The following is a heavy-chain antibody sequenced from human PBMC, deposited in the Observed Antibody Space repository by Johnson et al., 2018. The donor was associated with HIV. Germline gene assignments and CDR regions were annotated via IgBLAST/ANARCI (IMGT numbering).Heavy chain of an antibody. D-gene: IGHD6-19*01. CDR3: AKLAIDYSGAWYGLTFDI. CDR1: GLTFTTSA. CDR2: ISDSGDNT. J-gene: IGHJ3*02. V-gene: IGHV3-23*04. Sequence: VQLVESGGGLVQPGGSLRLSCAASGLTFTTSAMSWVRQAPGKGLEWVSAISDSGDNTYYADSVRGRFTISRDNSKNTLYLQMNSLRAEDSAVYYCAKLAIDYSGAWYGLTFDIWGQGTMVTVSS.